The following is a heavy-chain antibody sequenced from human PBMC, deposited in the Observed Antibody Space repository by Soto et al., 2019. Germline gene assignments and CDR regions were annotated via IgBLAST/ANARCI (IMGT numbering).Heavy chain of an antibody. J-gene: IGHJ2*01. Sequence: EVQLVESGGGLVQPGRSLRLSCAASGFTVDDYAMHWVRQAPGKGLEWVSGISWNSGSVGYADSVKGRFTISRDNAKNSLYLQMHSLRAEDTALYYCEKDQQTPHSHYCICRSCYSGRNWYFDLWGRGTLVTVSS. V-gene: IGHV3-9*01. CDR2: ISWNSGSV. CDR3: EKDQQTPHSHYCICRSCYSGRNWYFDL. CDR1: GFTVDDYA. D-gene: IGHD2-15*01.